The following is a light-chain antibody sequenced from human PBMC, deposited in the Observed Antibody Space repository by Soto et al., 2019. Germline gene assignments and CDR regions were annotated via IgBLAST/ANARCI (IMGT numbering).Light chain of an antibody. J-gene: IGKJ1*01. CDR1: QSVRSW. CDR3: QQYFGPWT. Sequence: DFQMTQSPSTLSASVGDRVTITCRASQSVRSWLAWYQQQSGRAPRLLIYQASSLESGVPSRFSGSGSGTEFTLTITSLQPDDSATYYCQQYFGPWTFGQGTKVEIK. V-gene: IGKV1-5*03. CDR2: QAS.